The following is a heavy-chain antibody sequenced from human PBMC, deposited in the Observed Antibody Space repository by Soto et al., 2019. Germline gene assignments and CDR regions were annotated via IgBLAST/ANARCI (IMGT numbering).Heavy chain of an antibody. CDR1: GGSISSSSYY. J-gene: IGHJ5*02. CDR3: ARPIAAAGGVRFDP. D-gene: IGHD6-13*01. CDR2: IYYSGST. Sequence: PSETLSLTCTVSGGSISSSSYYWGWIRQPPGKGLEWIGSIYYSGSTYYNPSLKSRVTISVDTSKNQFSLKLSSVTAADTAVYYCARPIAAAGGVRFDPWGQGTLVTVSS. V-gene: IGHV4-39*01.